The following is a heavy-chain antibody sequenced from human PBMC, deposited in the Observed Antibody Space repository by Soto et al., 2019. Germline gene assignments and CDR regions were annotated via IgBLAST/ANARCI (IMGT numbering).Heavy chain of an antibody. CDR2: INESGST. CDR1: GQSFSGHS. J-gene: IGHJ4*02. Sequence: QVQLQQWGAGLVKPSETLSLSCAVYGQSFSGHSWAWIRQPPGKGLEWIGEINESGSTYYNPSLKSRVTTPTDTSKNQFSRKLSSVSAADTAAYFCARGSGIVALPGELEDVKYDYWGQGTLVNVSS. CDR3: ARGSGIVALPGELEDVKYDY. V-gene: IGHV4-34*01. D-gene: IGHD1-1*01.